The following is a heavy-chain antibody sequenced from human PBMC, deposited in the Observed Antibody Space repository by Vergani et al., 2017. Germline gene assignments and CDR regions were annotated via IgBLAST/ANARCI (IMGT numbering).Heavy chain of an antibody. V-gene: IGHV3-33*05. CDR1: GFKFSQFG. Sequence: QVQLVESGGGVVQPGTSLRLSCEASGFKFSQFGMHWVRQGPGKGLEWVAFNSYDGSKTQYADSEKGRVTISRDNSKNTVGLEMSSLRVDDTATYYCARXVWDCSGISCFLRAGEFYYMDVWGQGTTVTVSS. D-gene: IGHD3-16*01. J-gene: IGHJ6*03. CDR3: ARXVWDCSGISCFLRAGEFYYMDV. CDR2: NSYDGSKT.